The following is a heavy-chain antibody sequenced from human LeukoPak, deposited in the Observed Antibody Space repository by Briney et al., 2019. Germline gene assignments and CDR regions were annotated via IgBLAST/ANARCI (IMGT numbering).Heavy chain of an antibody. CDR3: ARLRKSRVIRGLVAIYFDY. V-gene: IGHV1-8*01. CDR2: MNPNSGNT. D-gene: IGHD3/OR15-3a*01. J-gene: IGHJ4*02. Sequence: ASVKVSCKASGYTFTSYDINWVRQATGQGLEWMGWMNPNSGNTGYAQKFQGRVTMTRNTSISTAYMELSSLRSEDTAVYYFARLRKSRVIRGLVAIYFDYWGQGTLVTVSS. CDR1: GYTFTSYD.